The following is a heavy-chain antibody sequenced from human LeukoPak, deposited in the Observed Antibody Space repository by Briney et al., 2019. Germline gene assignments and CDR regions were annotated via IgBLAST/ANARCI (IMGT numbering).Heavy chain of an antibody. J-gene: IGHJ4*02. V-gene: IGHV4-59*01. D-gene: IGHD3-16*02. Sequence: SETLSLTCTVSGGSHSSYYWSWIRQPPGKGLEWIGYISYSASTNYNPSLKSRVTISVDTSKNQFSLKLSSVTAADTAVYYCARYVWGSYRTFEDYWGQGTLVTVSS. CDR2: ISYSAST. CDR3: ARYVWGSYRTFEDY. CDR1: GGSHSSYY.